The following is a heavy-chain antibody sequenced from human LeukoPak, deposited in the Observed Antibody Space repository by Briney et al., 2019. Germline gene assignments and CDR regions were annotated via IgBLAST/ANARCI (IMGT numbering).Heavy chain of an antibody. V-gene: IGHV1-18*01. J-gene: IGHJ5*02. CDR2: ISAYNGNT. CDR3: ARVGDLGIVGATTHWFDP. Sequence: ASVKVSCKASGYTFTSYGISWVRQAPGQGLEWMGWISAYNGNTNYAQKLQGRVNMTTDTSTSTAYMELRSLRSDDTAVYYCARVGDLGIVGATTHWFDPWGQGTLVTVSS. D-gene: IGHD1-26*01. CDR1: GYTFTSYG.